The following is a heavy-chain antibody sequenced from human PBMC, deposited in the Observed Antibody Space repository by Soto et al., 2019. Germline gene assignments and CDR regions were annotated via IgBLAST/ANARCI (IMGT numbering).Heavy chain of an antibody. D-gene: IGHD6-25*01. CDR1: GFTFSSYG. Sequence: GGSLRLSCAASGFTFSSYGMHWVRQAPGKGLEWVAVISYDGSNKYYADSVKGGFTISRDNSKNTLYLQMNSLRAEDTAVYYCAKDLGNNSPATTDYWGQGTLVTVSS. CDR3: AKDLGNNSPATTDY. J-gene: IGHJ4*02. V-gene: IGHV3-30*18. CDR2: ISYDGSNK.